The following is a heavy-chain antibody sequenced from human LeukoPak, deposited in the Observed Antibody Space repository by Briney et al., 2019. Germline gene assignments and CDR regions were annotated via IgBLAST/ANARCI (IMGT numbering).Heavy chain of an antibody. CDR1: GFTFSSYA. CDR3: ARSSITMVRGVTSGFSY. D-gene: IGHD3-10*01. Sequence: GGSLRLSCAASGFTFSSYAMSWVRHSPGKGLEWVSAIFGSGGSIYYAEPVKGRFTISTANSKNTLYLQMNSLRAEDTAVYYCARSSITMVRGVTSGFSYWGQGTLVTVSS. CDR2: IFGSGGSI. J-gene: IGHJ4*02. V-gene: IGHV3-23*01.